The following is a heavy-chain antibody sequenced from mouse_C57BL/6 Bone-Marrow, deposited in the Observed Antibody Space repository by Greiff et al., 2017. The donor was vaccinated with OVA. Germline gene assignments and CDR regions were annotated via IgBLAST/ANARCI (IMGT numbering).Heavy chain of an antibody. CDR2: ISTGSSTT. CDR3: TSCAIDY. CDR1: GYTFSDYG. V-gene: IGHV5-17*01. Sequence: EVKLMESGGGLVKPGGSLTLSCAASGYTFSDYGMHWVRQAPVQGLEWVGYISTGSSTTSYTDKVKGRSTISGDNSKSTLFLQITRLRSEDTAMYYCTSCAIDYWGQGTSVTVSS. J-gene: IGHJ4*01.